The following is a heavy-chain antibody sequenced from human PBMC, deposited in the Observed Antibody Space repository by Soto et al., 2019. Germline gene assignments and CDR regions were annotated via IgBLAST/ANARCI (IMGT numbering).Heavy chain of an antibody. CDR2: VNPSGGHT. J-gene: IGHJ4*02. CDR3: ARGGHVVVVTAALDY. Sequence: QVQLMQSGAEVKKPGASVKVSCKASGDTFTDYYIHWVRQAPGQGLEWMGTVNPSGGHTTYAQHFLGRVTTTRDTSTSTLYMKLTSLTSDDTAIYYCARGGHVVVVTAALDYWGQGTLVTVSS. CDR1: GDTFTDYY. D-gene: IGHD2-21*02. V-gene: IGHV1-46*01.